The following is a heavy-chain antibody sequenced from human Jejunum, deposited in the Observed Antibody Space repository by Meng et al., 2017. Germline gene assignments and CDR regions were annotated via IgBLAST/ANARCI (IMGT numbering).Heavy chain of an antibody. CDR3: ARYSRYVGWLDP. CDR1: GASTTSNNYL. D-gene: IGHD6-13*01. Sequence: QLQWQESGPGRVEPSESLSLTCTVSGASTTSNNYLWGWIRQPPGKGLEWIGTIDYSGTTYYNPSLKSRVTITLGTSKNQISLKVTSVTAAETAVYYCARYSRYVGWLDPWGQGTLVTVSS. V-gene: IGHV4-39*07. J-gene: IGHJ5*02. CDR2: IDYSGTT.